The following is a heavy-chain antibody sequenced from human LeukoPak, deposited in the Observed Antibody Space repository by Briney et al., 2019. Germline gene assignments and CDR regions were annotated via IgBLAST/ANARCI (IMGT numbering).Heavy chain of an antibody. CDR1: GFGFSSYN. V-gene: IGHV3-48*01. D-gene: IGHD5-12*01. Sequence: PGGSLRLSCADSGFGFSSYNMNWVRQAPGKGPEWVSYISSGSSSIYYANSVKGRFTIPRDNAKNSLYLQMNSLRAEDTAVYYCARGGEHWGQGTLVTVSS. CDR2: ISSGSSSI. CDR3: ARGGEH. J-gene: IGHJ1*01.